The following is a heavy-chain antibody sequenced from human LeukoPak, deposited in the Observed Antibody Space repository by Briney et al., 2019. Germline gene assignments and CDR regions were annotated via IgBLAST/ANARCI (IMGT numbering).Heavy chain of an antibody. CDR3: ARDLERITMIVANLYDAFDI. Sequence: SETLSLTCTVSGGSISSSSYYWGWIRQPPGKGLEWIGSIYYSGSTYYNPSLKSRVTISVDTSKNQFSLKLSSVTAADTAVYYCARDLERITMIVANLYDAFDIWGQGTMVTVSS. V-gene: IGHV4-39*02. CDR1: GGSISSSSYY. D-gene: IGHD3-22*01. J-gene: IGHJ3*02. CDR2: IYYSGST.